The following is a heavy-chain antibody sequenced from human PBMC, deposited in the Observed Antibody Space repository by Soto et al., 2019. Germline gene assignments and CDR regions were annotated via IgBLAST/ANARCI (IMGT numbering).Heavy chain of an antibody. Sequence: WTWIRQHPGKGLEWIGYMYYRGSSYYNPSLKSRVTISVDTSKNQFSLNLTSVTAADTAVYYCARAGGGNNNWFDPWGPGTLVTVSS. J-gene: IGHJ5*02. D-gene: IGHD2-15*01. V-gene: IGHV4-31*02. CDR2: MYYRGSS. CDR3: ARAGGGNNNWFDP.